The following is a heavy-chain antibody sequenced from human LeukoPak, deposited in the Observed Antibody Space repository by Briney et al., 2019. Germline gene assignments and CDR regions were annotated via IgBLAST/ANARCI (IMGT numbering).Heavy chain of an antibody. D-gene: IGHD3-22*01. CDR3: ARPYYYDSRIDP. CDR2: MYYSGST. Sequence: SQTLSLTCTVSGGSISSGDYYWSWLRQPPGKGLEWFAYMYYSGSTYYNPSLKRRVTMSADTSKNQLSLKLSSVTAADTAVYYCARPYYYDSRIDPWGQGILVTVSS. J-gene: IGHJ5*02. V-gene: IGHV4-30-4*01. CDR1: GGSISSGDYY.